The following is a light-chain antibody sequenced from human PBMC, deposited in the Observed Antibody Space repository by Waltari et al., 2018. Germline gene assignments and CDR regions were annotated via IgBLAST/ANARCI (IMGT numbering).Light chain of an antibody. CDR2: KDN. V-gene: IGLV3-25*03. CDR3: QSVDSTDSYPV. J-gene: IGLJ2*01. Sequence: SNELTQPPSVSVFPGQTARITCSADALADEYAYWYQQKPGQVPVMIIYKDNVGPSGIPCRISCFRSRTTVTLTISAVQAEDEADYFCQSVDSTDSYPVFGGGTKLTVL. CDR1: ALADEY.